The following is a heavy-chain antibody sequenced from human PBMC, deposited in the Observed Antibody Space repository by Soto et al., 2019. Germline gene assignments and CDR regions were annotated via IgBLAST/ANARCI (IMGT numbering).Heavy chain of an antibody. CDR3: ARGQGAAIGDYYYHGMNV. D-gene: IGHD2-2*02. V-gene: IGHV3-73*01. CDR2: IRSRANNFAT. Sequence: GGSLRLSCAASGFIFSGSAIHWVRQASGKGLEWVGRIRSRANNFATSSAASVKGRFTFSRDDSKNTAYLQMNTLKPEDTAVYYCARGQGAAIGDYYYHGMNVWGQGTTVTVSS. CDR1: GFIFSGSA. J-gene: IGHJ6*02.